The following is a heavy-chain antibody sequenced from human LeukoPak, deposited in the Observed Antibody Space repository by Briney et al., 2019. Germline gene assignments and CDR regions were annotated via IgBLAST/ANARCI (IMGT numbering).Heavy chain of an antibody. Sequence: GGSLRLSCAASGFTFSSYAMSWVRQAPGKGLEWVSGITGSGGSTYYADSVKGRFTISRDNSKNTLYLQMNSLRAEDTAVYYCAKVQYSSGWYFTYQFDYWGQGTLVTVSS. CDR3: AKVQYSSGWYFTYQFDY. CDR1: GFTFSSYA. D-gene: IGHD6-19*01. CDR2: ITGSGGST. J-gene: IGHJ4*02. V-gene: IGHV3-23*01.